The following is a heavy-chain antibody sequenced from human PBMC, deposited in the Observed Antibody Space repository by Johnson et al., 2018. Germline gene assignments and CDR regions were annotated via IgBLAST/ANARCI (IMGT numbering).Heavy chain of an antibody. J-gene: IGHJ6*03. V-gene: IGHV3-23*04. CDR1: GFTFSSYA. Sequence: VQLVESGGGLVQXGGSXRLXCAASGFTFSSYAMSWVRQAPGKGLEWVSAITGSGGSTYYADSVKGRFTISRDNSKNTLYLQMNSMRAEDTAVYYCAKYSGSYYYYYYMDVWGKGTTLTVSS. CDR2: ITGSGGST. D-gene: IGHD1-26*01. CDR3: AKYSGSYYYYYYMDV.